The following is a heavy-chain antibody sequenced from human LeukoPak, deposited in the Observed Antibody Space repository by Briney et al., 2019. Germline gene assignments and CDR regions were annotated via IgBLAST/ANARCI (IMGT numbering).Heavy chain of an antibody. CDR2: ISPYNGNT. CDR1: GYTFTSYG. Sequence: GASVKVSCKASGYTFTSYGITWVRQAPGQGLEWMGWISPYNGNTNYVQKLQGRVTMTTDISTSTAYMELRSLRSDDTAVYYCARSGYSYGLVDYWGQGTLVTVSS. V-gene: IGHV1-18*01. CDR3: ARSGYSYGLVDY. D-gene: IGHD5-18*01. J-gene: IGHJ4*02.